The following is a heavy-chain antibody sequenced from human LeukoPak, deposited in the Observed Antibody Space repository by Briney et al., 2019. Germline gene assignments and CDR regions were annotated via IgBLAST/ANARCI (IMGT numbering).Heavy chain of an antibody. CDR1: GFTFDDHG. J-gene: IGHJ4*02. V-gene: IGHV3-20*04. Sequence: GGSLRLSCAASGFTFDDHGMSWVRQAPGKGLEWVSGINWNGGSTGYADSVKGRFTISRDNAKNSLYLQMNSLRAEDTTVYYCARGLNTYYYGSGSYYDYWGQGTLVTVSS. CDR2: INWNGGST. CDR3: ARGLNTYYYGSGSYYDY. D-gene: IGHD3-10*01.